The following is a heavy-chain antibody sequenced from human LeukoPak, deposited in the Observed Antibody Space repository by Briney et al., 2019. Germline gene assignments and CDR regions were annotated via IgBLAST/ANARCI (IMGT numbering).Heavy chain of an antibody. D-gene: IGHD3-10*01. J-gene: IGHJ5*02. CDR2: ISGSGGST. V-gene: IGHV3-23*01. CDR3: AKDLGPPGRVRGVIPWFDP. Sequence: PGGSLRLSCAASGFTFSSYAMSWVRQAPGKGLEWVSAISGSGGSTYYADSVKGRFTISRDNSKNTLYLQMNSLRAEDTAVYYCAKDLGPPGRVRGVIPWFDPWGQGTLVIVSS. CDR1: GFTFSSYA.